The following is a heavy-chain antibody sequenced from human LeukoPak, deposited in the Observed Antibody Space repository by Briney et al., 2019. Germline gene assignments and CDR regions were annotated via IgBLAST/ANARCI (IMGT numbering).Heavy chain of an antibody. CDR3: ASRSIAAAGVSLFYP. Sequence: SSETLSLTCTVSGGSISSYYWSWIRQPPGKGLEWIGYIYYSGSTNYNPSLKSRVTISVDTSKNQFSLKLSSVTAADTAVYFCASRSIAAAGVSLFYPWGQGTLVTVS. D-gene: IGHD6-13*01. J-gene: IGHJ5*02. CDR2: IYYSGST. V-gene: IGHV4-59*01. CDR1: GGSISSYY.